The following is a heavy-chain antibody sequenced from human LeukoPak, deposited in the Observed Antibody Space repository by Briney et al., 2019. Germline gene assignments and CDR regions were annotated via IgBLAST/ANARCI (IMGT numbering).Heavy chain of an antibody. CDR1: GFTFSSYA. Sequence: GGSLRLSCAASGFTFSSYAMSWVRQAPGKGLEWVSTISGSGGNTYYADSVKGRFTISRDNSKNTLYLQMYSLRAEDTAVFYCAKDGTWCSSTSCYAGDWAQGTLVAVSS. CDR3: AKDGTWCSSTSCYAGD. V-gene: IGHV3-23*01. D-gene: IGHD2-2*01. J-gene: IGHJ4*02. CDR2: ISGSGGNT.